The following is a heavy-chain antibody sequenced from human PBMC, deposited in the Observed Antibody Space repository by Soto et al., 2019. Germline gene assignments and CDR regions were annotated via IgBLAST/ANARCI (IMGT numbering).Heavy chain of an antibody. Sequence: GGSLRLSCAASGFTFSSYGMHWVRQAPGKGLEWVAAISYDGSNKYYADSVKGRFTISRDNSKNTLYLQMNSLRAEDTAVYYWAKDRDGMDVWGQGTTVTVSS. CDR2: ISYDGSNK. CDR1: GFTFSSYG. D-gene: IGHD3-10*01. V-gene: IGHV3-30*18. CDR3: AKDRDGMDV. J-gene: IGHJ6*02.